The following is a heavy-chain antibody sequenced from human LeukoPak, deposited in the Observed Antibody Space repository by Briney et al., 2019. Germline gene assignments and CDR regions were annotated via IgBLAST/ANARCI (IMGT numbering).Heavy chain of an antibody. CDR3: ARVAQHGTAGVRGVMPYDY. D-gene: IGHD3-10*01. Sequence: SVNVSCKASGGTFSSYAISWVRQAPGKGLEAMGRIIPTFCTANYAPKFQGRVTITADKSTSTAYLELSSLRSEDTAVYYCARVAQHGTAGVRGVMPYDYWGQGNLVTVSS. V-gene: IGHV1-69*06. CDR2: IIPTFCTA. CDR1: GGTFSSYA. J-gene: IGHJ4*02.